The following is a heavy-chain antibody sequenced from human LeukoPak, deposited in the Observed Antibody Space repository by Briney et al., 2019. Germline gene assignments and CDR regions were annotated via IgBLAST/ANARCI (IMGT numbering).Heavy chain of an antibody. V-gene: IGHV3-7*01. CDR2: INQDGSEK. D-gene: IGHD3-16*02. Sequence: PGGSLRLSCAASGFTFSSYWMSWVRQAPGKGLEWVANINQDGSEKYYVDSVKGRFTISRDNAKHSLYLQVNSLRAEDTAVYYCARVLSDYDYVWGSYRYVYFDYWGQGTLVTVSS. CDR1: GFTFSSYW. CDR3: ARVLSDYDYVWGSYRYVYFDY. J-gene: IGHJ4*02.